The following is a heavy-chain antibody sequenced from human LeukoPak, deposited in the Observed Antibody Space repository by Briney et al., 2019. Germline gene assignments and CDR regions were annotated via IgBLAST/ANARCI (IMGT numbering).Heavy chain of an antibody. V-gene: IGHV1-69*01. Sequence: SVKVSCKASGGTFSSYAISWVRQAPGQGLEWMGGIIPIFGTANYAQKFQGRVTITADESTSTAYMELSSLRSKDTAVYYCARDRGYNGDYYDSSGYFFDYWGQGTLVTVSS. CDR1: GGTFSSYA. D-gene: IGHD3-22*01. CDR3: ARDRGYNGDYYDSSGYFFDY. CDR2: IIPIFGTA. J-gene: IGHJ4*02.